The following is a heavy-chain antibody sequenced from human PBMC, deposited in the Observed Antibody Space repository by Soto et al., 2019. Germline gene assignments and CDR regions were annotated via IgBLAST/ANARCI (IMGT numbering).Heavy chain of an antibody. Sequence: PSETLSLTCTVSGGSISSGGYYWSWIRQHPGKGLEWIGYIYYSGSTYYNPSLKSRATISVDTSKNQFSLKLSSVTAADTAVYYFARDPPYHYDSSGYYYGVPLEYYYDGVDDWGQGTTVTVSS. CDR3: ARDPPYHYDSSGYYYGVPLEYYYDGVDD. CDR2: IYYSGST. CDR1: GGSISSGGYY. V-gene: IGHV4-31*03. D-gene: IGHD3-22*01. J-gene: IGHJ6*02.